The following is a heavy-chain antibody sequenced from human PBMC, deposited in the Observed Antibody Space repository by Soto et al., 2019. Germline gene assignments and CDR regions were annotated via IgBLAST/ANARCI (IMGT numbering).Heavy chain of an antibody. CDR3: ARVTGYYAPDY. CDR2: INAGNGNT. Sequence: GASVKVSCKASGYTFTSYAMHWVRQAPGQRLEWMGRINAGNGNTKYSQKFQGRVTITGDTSASTAYMELSSLRSEDTAVYYCARVTGYYAPDYWGQGTLVYVSS. V-gene: IGHV1-3*01. D-gene: IGHD3-9*01. CDR1: GYTFTSYA. J-gene: IGHJ4*02.